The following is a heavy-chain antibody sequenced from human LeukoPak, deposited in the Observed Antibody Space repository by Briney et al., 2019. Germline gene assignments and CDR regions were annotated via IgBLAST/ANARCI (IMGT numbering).Heavy chain of an antibody. D-gene: IGHD3-22*01. V-gene: IGHV4-39*02. CDR3: AREEAWEYYYDSSGYYWYAPGDFQH. CDR1: GGSISSSSYY. J-gene: IGHJ1*01. Sequence: PSETLSLTCTVSGGSISSSSYYWGWIRQPPGKGLEWIGSIYYSGSTYYNPSLKSRVTISVDTSKNQFSLKLSSVTAADTAVYYCAREEAWEYYYDSSGYYWYAPGDFQHWGQGTLVTVSS. CDR2: IYYSGST.